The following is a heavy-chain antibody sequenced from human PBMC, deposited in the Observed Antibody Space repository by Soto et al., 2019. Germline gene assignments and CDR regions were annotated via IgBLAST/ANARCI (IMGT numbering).Heavy chain of an antibody. Sequence: QVQLVQSGAEVKKPGASVKVSCKASGYTFTSYYMHWVRQAPGQGLEWMGIINPSGGSTSYAQKFQGRVTMTRDTSTSTVYMELSSLRSEDTAVYYCAREGGRLWELWRRGYYYYGMDVWGQGTTVTVSS. V-gene: IGHV1-46*01. J-gene: IGHJ6*02. CDR1: GYTFTSYY. CDR3: AREGGRLWELWRRGYYYYGMDV. D-gene: IGHD1-26*01. CDR2: INPSGGST.